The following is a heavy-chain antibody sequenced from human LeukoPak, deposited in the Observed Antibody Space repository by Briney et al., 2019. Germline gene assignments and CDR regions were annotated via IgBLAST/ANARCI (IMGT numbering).Heavy chain of an antibody. CDR1: GGSFSGYY. CDR3: ARATGLYYDYVWGSYRSPYYFDY. D-gene: IGHD3-16*02. Sequence: SETLSLTCAVYGGSFSGYYWSWIRQPPGKGLEWIGEINHSGSTNYNPSLKSRVTISVDTAKNQFSLKLSSVTAADTAVYYCARATGLYYDYVWGSYRSPYYFDYWGQGTLVTVSS. V-gene: IGHV4-34*01. CDR2: INHSGST. J-gene: IGHJ4*02.